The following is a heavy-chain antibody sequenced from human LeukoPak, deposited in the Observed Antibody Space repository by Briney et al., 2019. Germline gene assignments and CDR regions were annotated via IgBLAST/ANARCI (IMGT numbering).Heavy chain of an antibody. CDR1: GFTFSSYG. D-gene: IGHD3-22*01. J-gene: IGHJ4*02. CDR3: VRSAFHAGSGNYYDY. Sequence: GGSLRLSCAASGFTFSSYGMHWVRQAPGKGLEWVAVIWYDGSNKYYADSVKGRFTISRDNSKNTLYLQMNSLRAEDTAVYYCVRSAFHAGSGNYYDYWGQGTLVTVSS. V-gene: IGHV3-33*01. CDR2: IWYDGSNK.